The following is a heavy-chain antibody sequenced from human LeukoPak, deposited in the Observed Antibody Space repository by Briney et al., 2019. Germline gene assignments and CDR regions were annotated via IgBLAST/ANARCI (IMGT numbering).Heavy chain of an antibody. D-gene: IGHD5-12*01. CDR3: TTGTGEYSGYDYYYYYMDV. CDR1: GFTFSNAW. J-gene: IGHJ6*03. Sequence: KAGGSLRLSCAASGFTFSNAWMSWVRQAPGKGLEWVGRIKSKTDGGTTDYAAPVKGRFTISRDDSKNTLYLQMNSLKTEDTAVYYCTTGTGEYSGYDYYYYYMDVWGKGTTVTVSS. CDR2: IKSKTDGGTT. V-gene: IGHV3-15*01.